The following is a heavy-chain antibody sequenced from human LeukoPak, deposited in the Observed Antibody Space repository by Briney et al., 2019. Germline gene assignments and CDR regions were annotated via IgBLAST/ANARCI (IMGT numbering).Heavy chain of an antibody. J-gene: IGHJ4*02. D-gene: IGHD6-13*01. CDR2: IYYSGST. CDR1: GASISTYY. CDR3: ASGPYPAAGTDHQFDY. V-gene: IGHV4-59*01. Sequence: SETLSLTCNVSGASISTYYWSWIRQPPGKGLEWIGYIYYSGSTHYNPSLGSRVTIATDTSKNQFSLKLSSVTAADTAVYYCASGPYPAAGTDHQFDYWGQGTLVTVSS.